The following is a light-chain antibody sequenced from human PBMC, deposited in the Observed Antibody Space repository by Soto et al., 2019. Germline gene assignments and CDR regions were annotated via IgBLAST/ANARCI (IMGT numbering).Light chain of an antibody. CDR3: QQGDDYPRT. CDR2: GAS. CDR1: EDIGRE. V-gene: IGKV1-6*02. J-gene: IGKJ1*01. Sequence: AIQMTQSPSSLSASVGDRLIITCRASEDIGRELGWYQHRPGTAPKLLIYGASRLESGVPSRFSGSGSGTYFTLVINNLQPEDCATYYCQQGDDYPRTFGQGTKVEL.